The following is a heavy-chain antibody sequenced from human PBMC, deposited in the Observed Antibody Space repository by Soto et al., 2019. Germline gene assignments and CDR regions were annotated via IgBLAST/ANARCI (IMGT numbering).Heavy chain of an antibody. J-gene: IGHJ4*02. Sequence: QVQLQQWGAGLLKPSETLSLTCAVYGGSFSDYYWSWIRQPPGKGLEWIGEINHSGSTNYNPSLKSRVTISVDTSKNQFSLKLSSVTAADTAVYYCATSTKEYSSSLWTDWGQATLVTVSS. CDR2: INHSGST. D-gene: IGHD6-13*01. CDR3: ATSTKEYSSSLWTD. V-gene: IGHV4-34*01. CDR1: GGSFSDYY.